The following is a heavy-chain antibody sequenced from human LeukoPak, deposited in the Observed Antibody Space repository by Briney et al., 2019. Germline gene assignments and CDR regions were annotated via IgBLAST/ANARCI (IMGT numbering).Heavy chain of an antibody. Sequence: GGSRRLSCAASGFTLDDYAMSWVRQVPGKGLEWVSGISWNGLSTGYADSVRGRFTISRDNVKNSLYLQMNSLRAEDTAVYYCARGIEYSSSSGYYNYYYMDVWGIGTTVTVSS. V-gene: IGHV3-20*04. D-gene: IGHD6-6*01. CDR2: ISWNGLST. J-gene: IGHJ6*03. CDR3: ARGIEYSSSSGYYNYYYMDV. CDR1: GFTLDDYA.